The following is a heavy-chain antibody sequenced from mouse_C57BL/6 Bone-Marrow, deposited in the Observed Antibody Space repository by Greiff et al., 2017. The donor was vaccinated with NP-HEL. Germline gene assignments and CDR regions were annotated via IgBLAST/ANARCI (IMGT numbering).Heavy chain of an antibody. CDR3: VWRHV. CDR1: GFSFNTYA. Sequence: DVHLVESGGGLVQPKGSLKLSCAASGFSFNTYAMNWVRQAPGKGVEWVARIRNKSNNDATYYAESGKDRFTISRDDSESMLYLQMNNLKTEDTAMYYCVWRHVWGTGTTVTVSS. J-gene: IGHJ1*03. V-gene: IGHV10-1*01. CDR2: IRNKSNNDAT.